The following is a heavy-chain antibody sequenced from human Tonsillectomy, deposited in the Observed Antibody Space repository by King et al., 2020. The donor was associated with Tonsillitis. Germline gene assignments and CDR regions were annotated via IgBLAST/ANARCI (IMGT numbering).Heavy chain of an antibody. J-gene: IGHJ5*02. CDR3: ARGFRRLDDDGFWGGHPTPYDP. CDR2: ISSSGSNI. V-gene: IGHV3-11*01. D-gene: IGHD3-3*01. CDR1: GFIFSDYY. Sequence: VQLVESGGGLVKPGGSLRLSCAASGFIFSDYYMSWFRQAPGTGLEWVSYISSSGSNIYYADSVKGRFTISRDNAENSLYLQMNSLRSEDTAMYYCARGFRRLDDDGFWGGHPTPYDPWGQGTLVTVSS.